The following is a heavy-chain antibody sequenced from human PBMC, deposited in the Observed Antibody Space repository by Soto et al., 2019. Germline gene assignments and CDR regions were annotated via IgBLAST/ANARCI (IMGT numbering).Heavy chain of an antibody. Sequence: PSETLSLTCTVSGGSISSGGYSWSWIRQPPGKGLEWIGYIYYSGSTNYNPSLKSRVTISVDTSKNQFSLKLSSVTAADTAVYYCARHGGYGAIEYFDYWGQGTLVTSPQ. V-gene: IGHV4-61*08. CDR1: GGSISSGGYS. J-gene: IGHJ4*02. CDR3: ARHGGYGAIEYFDY. D-gene: IGHD4-17*01. CDR2: IYYSGST.